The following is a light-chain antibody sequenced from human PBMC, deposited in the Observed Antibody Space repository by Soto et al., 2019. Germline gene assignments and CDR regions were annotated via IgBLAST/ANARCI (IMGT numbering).Light chain of an antibody. CDR3: QQYSVWPPFT. J-gene: IGKJ4*01. Sequence: EVAMTQSPATLSVSPGERVTLSCRARQSVGSNLAWYQQKPGQAPRLLIHGASTRATGIPARFSGSGSGTEFTLTISSMQFEDFAVYSCQQYSVWPPFTFGGGTKVDIK. CDR2: GAS. V-gene: IGKV3-15*01. CDR1: QSVGSN.